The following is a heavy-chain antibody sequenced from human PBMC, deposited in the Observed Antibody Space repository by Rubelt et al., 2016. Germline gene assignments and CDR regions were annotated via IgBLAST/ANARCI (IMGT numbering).Heavy chain of an antibody. CDR3: ARDLFAY. Sequence: EEQLVESGGGLVQPGGSLRLSCAASGFTFSSSAMKWARQAPGKGLEWVSYISCCSSTILYADSGKGRFTTSRDNAKNSLYLQMNSLRAEDTAVYYCARDLFAYWGQGTLVTVSS. J-gene: IGHJ4*02. CDR2: ISCCSSTI. V-gene: IGHV3-48*04. D-gene: IGHD2-21*01. CDR1: GFTFSSSA.